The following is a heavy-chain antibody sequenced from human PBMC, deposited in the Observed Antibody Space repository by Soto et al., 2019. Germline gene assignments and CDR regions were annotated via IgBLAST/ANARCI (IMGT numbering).Heavy chain of an antibody. J-gene: IGHJ4*02. Sequence: QVQLVQSGAEVKKPGASVKVSCKASGYTFTSYGINWVRQAPGQGLEWMGWVNIYKGNTNYAQKPXGXXTLTTDTPTSTAYLELRSVRSDATAVYYCARERGGYSYGDYWGQGTQVTVSS. CDR3: ARERGGYSYGDY. D-gene: IGHD5-18*01. V-gene: IGHV1-18*01. CDR2: VNIYKGNT. CDR1: GYTFTSYG.